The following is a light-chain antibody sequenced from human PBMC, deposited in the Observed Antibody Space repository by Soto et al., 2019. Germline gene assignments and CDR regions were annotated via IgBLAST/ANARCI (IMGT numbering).Light chain of an antibody. Sequence: EIVLTQSPGTLSLSPGERATLSCRASQSVSSSYLAWYQQKPGQAPRLLIYGASSRATGIPDRFSGSGSGAEFTLTINSLQSEDFAVYYCQQYGSSPWTFGQGTKVDI. J-gene: IGKJ1*01. V-gene: IGKV3-20*01. CDR3: QQYGSSPWT. CDR2: GAS. CDR1: QSVSSSY.